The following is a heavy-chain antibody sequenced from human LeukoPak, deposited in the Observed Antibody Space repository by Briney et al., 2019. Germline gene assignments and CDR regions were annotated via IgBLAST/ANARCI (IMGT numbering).Heavy chain of an antibody. D-gene: IGHD3-22*01. J-gene: IGHJ4*02. Sequence: PGGSLRLSCAASGFTFSDYYMGWIRQAPGKGLEWVSYISSSGSTIYYADSVKGRFTISRDNAKNSLYLQMNSLRAEDTAVYYCARDPHSHYYDSSGYYAWGQGTLVTVSS. CDR2: ISSSGSTI. CDR3: ARDPHSHYYDSSGYYA. CDR1: GFTFSDYY. V-gene: IGHV3-11*01.